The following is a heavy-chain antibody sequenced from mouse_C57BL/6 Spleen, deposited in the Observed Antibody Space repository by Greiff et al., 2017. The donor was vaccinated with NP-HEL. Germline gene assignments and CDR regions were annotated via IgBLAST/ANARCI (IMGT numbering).Heavy chain of an antibody. D-gene: IGHD2-4*01. Sequence: QVQLQQSGAELVKPGASVKISCKASGYAFSSYWMNWVKQRPGKGLEWIGQIYPGDGDTNYNGKFKGKATLTADKSSSTAYMQLSSLTSEDSAVYFCARSHYDHWYFDVWGTGTTVTVSS. J-gene: IGHJ1*03. V-gene: IGHV1-80*01. CDR3: ARSHYDHWYFDV. CDR1: GYAFSSYW. CDR2: IYPGDGDT.